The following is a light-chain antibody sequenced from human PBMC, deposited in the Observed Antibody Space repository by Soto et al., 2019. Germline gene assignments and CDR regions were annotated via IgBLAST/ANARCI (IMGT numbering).Light chain of an antibody. J-gene: IGLJ2*01. Sequence: QSALTQPASVSGSPGQSITISCIGTSSDVGAYNYVSWYQQHPGKVPKLMIYDVSNRPSGVSNRFSGSKSGITASLSISGLQAEDEADYYCSSYTSSGTVVFGGGTKLTVL. CDR3: SSYTSSGTVV. CDR2: DVS. V-gene: IGLV2-14*03. CDR1: SSDVGAYNY.